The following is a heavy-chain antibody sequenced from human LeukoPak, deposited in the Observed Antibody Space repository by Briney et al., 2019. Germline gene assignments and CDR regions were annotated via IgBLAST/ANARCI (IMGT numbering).Heavy chain of an antibody. V-gene: IGHV3-33*01. CDR3: ARGPVAVAGPFHYAMDV. CDR1: GFTFSSYG. Sequence: PGRSLRLSCAASGFTFSSYGIHWVRQAQGKGLEWMAVIWNDGSNKYYADSVKGRFTISRDNSKSTVHLQMNSLRAEDTAVYHCARGPVAVAGPFHYAMDVWGQGTTVTVSS. J-gene: IGHJ6*02. D-gene: IGHD6-19*01. CDR2: IWNDGSNK.